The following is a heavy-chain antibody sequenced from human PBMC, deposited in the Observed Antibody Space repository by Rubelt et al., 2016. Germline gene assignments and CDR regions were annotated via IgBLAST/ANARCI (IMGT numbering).Heavy chain of an antibody. J-gene: IGHJ4*02. CDR2: ISGSGGST. Sequence: VSAISGSGGSTYYADSVKGRFTISRDNSKNTLYLQMNSLRAEDTAVYYCAKRGLVATNEGFDYWGQGTLVTVSS. CDR3: AKRGLVATNEGFDY. D-gene: IGHD5-12*01. V-gene: IGHV3-23*01.